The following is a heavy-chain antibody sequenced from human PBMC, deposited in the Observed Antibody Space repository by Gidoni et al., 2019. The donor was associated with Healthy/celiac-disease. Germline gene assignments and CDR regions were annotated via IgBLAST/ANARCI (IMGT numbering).Heavy chain of an antibody. CDR1: GFTFDDYA. Sequence: EVQLVESGGGLVQPGRSLRLSCAASGFTFDDYAMHWVRQAPGKGLGWVSGISWNSGSIGYADSVKGRFTISRDNAKNSLYLQMNSLRAEDTALYYCAKPYGDSVYWGQGTLVTVSS. J-gene: IGHJ4*02. CDR3: AKPYGDSVY. CDR2: ISWNSGSI. V-gene: IGHV3-9*01. D-gene: IGHD4-17*01.